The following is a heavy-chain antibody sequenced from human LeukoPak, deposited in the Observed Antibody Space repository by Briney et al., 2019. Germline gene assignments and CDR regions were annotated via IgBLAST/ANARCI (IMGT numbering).Heavy chain of an antibody. CDR3: ARDVVGSLDY. J-gene: IGHJ4*02. V-gene: IGHV3-7*01. CDR2: IKGDESAR. Sequence: GGSLRLSCAASGFTFSTYWMAWGRQAPGKGLEWVANIKGDESARHQADSVKGRFTISRDNAQNSVYLQMSSLRGDDTAVYYCARDVVGSLDYWGQGTLVTVSS. CDR1: GFTFSTYW. D-gene: IGHD3-10*01.